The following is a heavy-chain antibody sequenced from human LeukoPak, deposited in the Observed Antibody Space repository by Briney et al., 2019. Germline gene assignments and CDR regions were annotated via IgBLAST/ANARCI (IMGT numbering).Heavy chain of an antibody. J-gene: IGHJ3*02. Sequence: GGSLRLSCAASGFTFSSYGMHWVRQAPGKGLEWVAFIWYDGSSKYYADSVKGRFTISRDNSKNTLYLQMNSLRAEDTAVYYCARVGGFAFDIWGQGTMVTVSS. CDR2: IWYDGSSK. CDR3: ARVGGFAFDI. D-gene: IGHD3-16*01. V-gene: IGHV3-33*01. CDR1: GFTFSSYG.